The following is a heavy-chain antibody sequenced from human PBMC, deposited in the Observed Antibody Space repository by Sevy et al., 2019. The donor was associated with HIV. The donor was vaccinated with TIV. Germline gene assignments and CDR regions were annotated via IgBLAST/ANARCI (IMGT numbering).Heavy chain of an antibody. D-gene: IGHD6-19*01. CDR1: GGSFSAYY. CDR2: INRSGST. CDR3: ARVYGSAPHFDI. Sequence: SETLSLTCGVSGGSFSAYYWSWIRQPPGKGLEWIGEINRSGSTNYNPSLKSRVTISVDTSKKQFSLNLSSVTAADTAVYYCARVYGSAPHFDIWGQGTVVTVSS. J-gene: IGHJ3*02. V-gene: IGHV4-34*01.